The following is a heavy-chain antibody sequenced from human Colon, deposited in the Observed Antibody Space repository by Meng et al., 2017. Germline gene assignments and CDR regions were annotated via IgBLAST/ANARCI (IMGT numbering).Heavy chain of an antibody. CDR2: INHSGDT. Sequence: QVPLQQWGPGLFKPSETLTLTCAINAWPFSGYYWSWIRQAPGKGLEWIGEINHSGDTHYNPSLKSRVSMSFDTSKKQFSLHLSSVTAADTAVYYCSSLLTLDYWGPGTLVTVSS. CDR1: AWPFSGYY. CDR3: SSLLTLDY. V-gene: IGHV4-34*02. J-gene: IGHJ4*02. D-gene: IGHD2-15*01.